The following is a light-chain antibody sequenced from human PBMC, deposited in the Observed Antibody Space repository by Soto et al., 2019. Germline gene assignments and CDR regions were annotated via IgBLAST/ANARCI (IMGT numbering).Light chain of an antibody. CDR1: NSNIGTYT. V-gene: IGLV1-44*01. CDR2: TDY. Sequence: QSVLTQPPSASGTPGQRVIISCSGSNSNIGTYTVNWYQQLPGTAPKLLIYTDYQPPSGFPDRFSGSKSVTSAYLAISGLQSEDEADYYCATWDDSLSGGVFGGGTKVTVL. J-gene: IGLJ3*02. CDR3: ATWDDSLSGGV.